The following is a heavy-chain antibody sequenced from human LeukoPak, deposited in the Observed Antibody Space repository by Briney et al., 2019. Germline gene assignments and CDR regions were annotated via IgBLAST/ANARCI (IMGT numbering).Heavy chain of an antibody. V-gene: IGHV4-4*02. D-gene: IGHD3-10*01. J-gene: IGHJ6*03. CDR2: IHHSGST. Sequence: KPSETLSLTCTVSGGSISSNNWWSWVRQPPGKGLEWIGEIHHSGSTNHNPSLKSRVTISVDKSKKQFSLKLSSVTAADTAVYYCARTEHYYGAGPYYMDVWGKGTTVTVSS. CDR1: GGSISSNNW. CDR3: ARTEHYYGAGPYYMDV.